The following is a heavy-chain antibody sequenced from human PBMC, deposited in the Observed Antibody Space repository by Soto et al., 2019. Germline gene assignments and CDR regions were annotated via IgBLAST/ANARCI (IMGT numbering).Heavy chain of an antibody. CDR2: ISYDGSNK. Sequence: GGSLRLSCAASGFTFSSYGMHWVRQAPGKGLEWVAVISYDGSNKYYADSVKVRFSISRDNSKNTLYLQMNSLRAEDTAVYYCANDVVAVAGEFDYWGQGTLVTVSS. D-gene: IGHD6-19*01. V-gene: IGHV3-30*18. CDR3: ANDVVAVAGEFDY. CDR1: GFTFSSYG. J-gene: IGHJ4*02.